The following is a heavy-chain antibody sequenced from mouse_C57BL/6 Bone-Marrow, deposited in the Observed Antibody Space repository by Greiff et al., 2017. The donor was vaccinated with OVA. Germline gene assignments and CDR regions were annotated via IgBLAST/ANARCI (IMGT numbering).Heavy chain of an antibody. CDR1: GYAFSSSW. CDR3: AIDGYYKAWFAY. V-gene: IGHV1-82*01. D-gene: IGHD2-3*01. Sequence: QVQLQQSGPELVQPGASVKISCKASGYAFSSSWMNWVKQRPGTGLEWIGRIYPGDGDTNYNGKFKGKATLTADKSSSTAYMQLSSLTSEDSAVYFCAIDGYYKAWFAYWGQGTLVTVSA. CDR2: IYPGDGDT. J-gene: IGHJ3*01.